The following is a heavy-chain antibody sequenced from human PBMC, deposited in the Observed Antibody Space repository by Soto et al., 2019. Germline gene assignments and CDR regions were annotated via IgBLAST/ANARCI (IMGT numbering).Heavy chain of an antibody. D-gene: IGHD6-19*01. CDR1: GFTFSSYA. CDR2: ISGSGGST. V-gene: IGHV3-23*01. Sequence: EVQLLESGGGLVQPGGSLRLSCAASGFTFSSYAMSWVRQAPGKGLEWVSAISGSGGSTYYADSVKGRFTISRDNSKNTLYLQMYSLRAEDTAVYYCAKEGEYSSGWDNFDYWGQGTLVTVAS. J-gene: IGHJ4*02. CDR3: AKEGEYSSGWDNFDY.